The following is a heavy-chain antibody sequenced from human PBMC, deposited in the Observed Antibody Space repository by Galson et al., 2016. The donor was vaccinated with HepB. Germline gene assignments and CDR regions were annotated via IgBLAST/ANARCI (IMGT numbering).Heavy chain of an antibody. CDR1: GFSLSTSRMC. J-gene: IGHJ2*01. Sequence: PALVKPTQILTLTCTFSGFSLSTSRMCVSWIRQSPGKALEWLALIDWDDDKYYSTSLKTRLTISKDISKNQVVLTMTNMDPVETATYYCARIPGPRYWYFDVWGRGTLVTVSS. CDR3: ARIPGPRYWYFDV. V-gene: IGHV2-70*01. CDR2: IDWDDDK.